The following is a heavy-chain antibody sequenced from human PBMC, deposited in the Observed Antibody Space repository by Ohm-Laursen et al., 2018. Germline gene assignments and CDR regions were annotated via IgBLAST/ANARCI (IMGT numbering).Heavy chain of an antibody. CDR1: GYTFTSYG. J-gene: IGHJ6*02. CDR2: ISAYNGNT. CDR3: ARDRDYDFWSGYRRYYYGMDV. V-gene: IGHV1-18*01. Sequence: ASVKVSCNASGYTFTSYGISWVRQAPGQGLEWMGWISAYNGNTNYAQKLQGRVTMTTDTSTSTAYMELRSLRSDDTAVYYCARDRDYDFWSGYRRYYYGMDVWGQGTTVTVSS. D-gene: IGHD3-3*01.